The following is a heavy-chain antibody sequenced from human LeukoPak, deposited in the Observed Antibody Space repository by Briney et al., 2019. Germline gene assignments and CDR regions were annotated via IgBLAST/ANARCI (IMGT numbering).Heavy chain of an antibody. V-gene: IGHV4-59*01. J-gene: IGHJ5*02. CDR2: IYYSGST. CDR1: GGSISSYY. D-gene: IGHD1-26*01. Sequence: SETLSLTCTVSGGSISSYYWSWIRQPPGKGLEWIGYIYYSGSTNYNPSLKSRVTISVDTSKNQFSLKLSSVTAADTAVYYCARDTSIVGASRWFDPWGQGTLVTVSS. CDR3: ARDTSIVGASRWFDP.